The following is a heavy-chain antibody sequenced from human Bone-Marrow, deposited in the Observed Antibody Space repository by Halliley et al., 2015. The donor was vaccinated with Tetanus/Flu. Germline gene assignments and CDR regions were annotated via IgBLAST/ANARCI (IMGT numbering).Heavy chain of an antibody. D-gene: IGHD2-8*01. J-gene: IGHJ2*01. Sequence: LEWVSAVGTAGDTHYAGSVKGRFTISRENDKNSLYLQMNSLRAEDTAVYYCARGMLYFNWYFDPWGRGTLVTVSS. V-gene: IGHV3-13*01. CDR2: VGTAGDT. CDR3: ARGMLYFNWYFDP.